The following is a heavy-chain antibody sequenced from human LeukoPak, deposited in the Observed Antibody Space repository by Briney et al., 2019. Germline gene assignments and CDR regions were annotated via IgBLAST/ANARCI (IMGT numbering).Heavy chain of an antibody. Sequence: PGGSLRLSCAASGFTFSSYGMHWVRQAPGKGLEWVAVISYDGSNKYYADSVKGRFTISRDNSKNTLYLQMNSLRAEDTAVYYCAKELRYFDWLSPYYYYYMDVWGKGTTVTVSS. CDR2: ISYDGSNK. CDR1: GFTFSSYG. D-gene: IGHD3-9*01. J-gene: IGHJ6*03. CDR3: AKELRYFDWLSPYYYYYMDV. V-gene: IGHV3-30*18.